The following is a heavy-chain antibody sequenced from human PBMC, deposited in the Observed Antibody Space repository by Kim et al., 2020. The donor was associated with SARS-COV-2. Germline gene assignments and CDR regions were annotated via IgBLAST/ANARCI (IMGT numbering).Heavy chain of an antibody. J-gene: IGHJ4*02. Sequence: ASVKVSCKASGGTFSSYAISWVRQAPGQGLEWMGGIIPIFGTANYAQKFQGRVTITADESTSTAYMELSSLRSEDTAVYYCARDRPYSSSWYGDLPTAFDYWGQGTLVTVSS. V-gene: IGHV1-69*13. CDR1: GGTFSSYA. CDR3: ARDRPYSSSWYGDLPTAFDY. D-gene: IGHD6-13*01. CDR2: IIPIFGTA.